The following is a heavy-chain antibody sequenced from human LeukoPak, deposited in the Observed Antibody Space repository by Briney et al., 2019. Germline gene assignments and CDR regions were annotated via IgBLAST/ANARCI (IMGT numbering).Heavy chain of an antibody. Sequence: GGSLRLSCTASRFTFRDYGMHWVRQAPGKGLEWVAFISYDGSNKYYVDSVKGRFTISRDNSKNTLYLQMNSLRAEDTAVYYCAKELDYGGNSPFHYWGQGTLVTVSS. CDR3: AKELDYGGNSPFHY. CDR2: ISYDGSNK. D-gene: IGHD4-23*01. J-gene: IGHJ4*02. V-gene: IGHV3-30*18. CDR1: RFTFRDYG.